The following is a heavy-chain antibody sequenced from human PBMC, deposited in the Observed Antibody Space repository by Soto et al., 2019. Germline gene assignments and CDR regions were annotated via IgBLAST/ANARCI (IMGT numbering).Heavy chain of an antibody. CDR1: GDSVSSNTAG. CDR2: TYYRSKWYN. V-gene: IGHV6-1*01. CDR3: ARGEEGSGRIFYY. Sequence: QVQLQQSGPGLVKPSQTLSLTCTISGDSVSSNTAGWNWIRQSPSRGLEWLGRTYYRSKWYNDYAVFVKSRIIINPDTSKNQFSLQLSSVTPEDTAVYYCARGEEGSGRIFYYWGQGTLVTVSS. D-gene: IGHD3-10*01. J-gene: IGHJ4*02.